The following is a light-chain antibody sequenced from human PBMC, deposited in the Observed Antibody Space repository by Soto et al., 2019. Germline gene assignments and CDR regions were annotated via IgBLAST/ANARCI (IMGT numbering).Light chain of an antibody. V-gene: IGKV1-5*03. CDR3: QQYNSHPYT. Sequence: DFQMTQSPSTLSASVGDRVTITCRASQSIHSWLAWYQQKPGRTPKLLIYKASTLESGVPSRFSGSGSGTDFTLTISSMQPDDFATYYCQQYNSHPYTFGQGTKLGIK. CDR2: KAS. J-gene: IGKJ2*01. CDR1: QSIHSW.